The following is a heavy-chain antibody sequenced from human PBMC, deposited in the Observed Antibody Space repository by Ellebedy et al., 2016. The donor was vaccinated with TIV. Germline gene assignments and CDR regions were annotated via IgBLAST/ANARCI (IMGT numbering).Heavy chain of an antibody. D-gene: IGHD2-15*01. CDR3: ARDDCSGGSCYWRFDY. V-gene: IGHV6-1*01. J-gene: IGHJ4*02. CDR2: TYYRSKWSY. Sequence: SQTLSLTCAISGDSVSSNSAAWNWIRQSPSRGLEWLGRTYYRSKWSYDSAVSVKGRITINPDTSKNQVSLQLHSVTPEDTAVYYCARDDCSGGSCYWRFDYWGQGTLVTVSS. CDR1: GDSVSSNSAA.